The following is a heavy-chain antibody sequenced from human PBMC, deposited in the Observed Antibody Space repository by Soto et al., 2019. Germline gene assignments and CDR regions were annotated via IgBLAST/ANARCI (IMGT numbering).Heavy chain of an antibody. CDR2: IYYSGST. V-gene: IGHV4-39*01. CDR3: ARRVRRQWLPRGDAFDI. D-gene: IGHD6-19*01. CDR1: GGSISSSSYY. Sequence: SETLSLTCTVSGGSISSSSYYWGWIRQPPGKGLEWIGSIYYSGSTYYNPSLKSRVTISVDTSKNQFSLKLSSVTAADTAVYYCARRVRRQWLPRGDAFDIWGQGTMVTVSS. J-gene: IGHJ3*02.